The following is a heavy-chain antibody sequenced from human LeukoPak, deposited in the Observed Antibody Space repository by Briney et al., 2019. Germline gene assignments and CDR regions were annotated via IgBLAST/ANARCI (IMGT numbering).Heavy chain of an antibody. D-gene: IGHD3-3*01. CDR2: ISWNSGSI. V-gene: IGHV3-9*01. J-gene: IGHJ2*01. CDR1: GFTFDDYA. CDR3: AKDIASALSYFDL. Sequence: GGSLRLSCAASGFTFDDYAVHWVRQAPGKGLEWVSGISWNSGSIGYADSVKGRFTISRDNAKNSLYLQMNSLRAEDTALYYCAKDIASALSYFDLWGRGTLVTVSS.